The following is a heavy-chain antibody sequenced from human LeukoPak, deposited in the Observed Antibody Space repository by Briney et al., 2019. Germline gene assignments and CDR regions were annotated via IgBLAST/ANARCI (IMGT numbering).Heavy chain of an antibody. V-gene: IGHV3-53*01. CDR3: ARAYCSGGSCYFDY. CDR2: IYSGGNT. D-gene: IGHD2-15*01. CDR1: GFTVSNTY. J-gene: IGHJ4*02. Sequence: GGSLRLSCAASGFTVSNTYMSWVRQAPGNGLEWVSLIYSGGNTYYADSVKGRFSISRDNSKNTLYLQMNSLRAEDTAVYHSARAYCSGGSCYFDYWGQGALVTVSS.